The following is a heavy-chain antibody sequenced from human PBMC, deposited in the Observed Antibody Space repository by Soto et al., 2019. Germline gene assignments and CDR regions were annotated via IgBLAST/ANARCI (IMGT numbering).Heavy chain of an antibody. CDR1: GGTFSSYA. V-gene: IGHV1-69*13. Sequence: SVKVSCKASGGTFSSYAISWVRQAPGQGLEWMGGIIPIFGTANYAQKFQGRVTITADESTSTAYMELSSLRSEDTAVYYCARNYDFWSGPTEYYYYYGMDVWGQGTTVTVSS. D-gene: IGHD3-3*01. CDR3: ARNYDFWSGPTEYYYYYGMDV. CDR2: IIPIFGTA. J-gene: IGHJ6*02.